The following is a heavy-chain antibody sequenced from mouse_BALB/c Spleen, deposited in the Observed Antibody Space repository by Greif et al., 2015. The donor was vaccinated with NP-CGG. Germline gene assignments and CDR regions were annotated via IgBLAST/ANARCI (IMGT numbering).Heavy chain of an antibody. CDR2: IRNKANGYTT. J-gene: IGHJ2*01. CDR3: AREYGNYFDY. D-gene: IGHD2-10*02. V-gene: IGHV7-3*02. Sequence: EVKLVESGGGLVQPGGSLRLSCATSGFTFTDYYMSWVRQPPGKALEWLGFIRNKANGYTTEYSASVKGRFTISRDNSQSILYLQMNALRAEDSATYYGAREYGNYFDYWGQGTTLTVSS. CDR1: GFTFTDYY.